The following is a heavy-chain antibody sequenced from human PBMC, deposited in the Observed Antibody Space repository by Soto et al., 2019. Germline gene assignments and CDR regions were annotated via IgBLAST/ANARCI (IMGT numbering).Heavy chain of an antibody. CDR2: INPNSGGT. CDR1: GYTFTGYY. V-gene: IGHV1-2*02. CDR3: XXXXXXXHXSDY. Sequence: QVQLVQSGAEVKKPGASVKVSCKASGYTFTGYYMHWVRQAXGXGLEWMGWINPNSGGTNYAQKFQGRVTMTRDTSISTAYMXLSRLXXDDTXXYXXXXXXXXXHXSDYWGQGTLVTVSS. J-gene: IGHJ4*02.